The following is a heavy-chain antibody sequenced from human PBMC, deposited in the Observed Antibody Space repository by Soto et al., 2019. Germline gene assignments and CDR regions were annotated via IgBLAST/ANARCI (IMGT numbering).Heavy chain of an antibody. V-gene: IGHV6-1*01. Sequence: QALSLTCSVSGIRVSSYIDALNSSMQSQSRGLEWLGRTYYRSKWYNDYAVSVKSRITINPDTSKNQFSLQLNSVTPEDTAVSYCARSPSNWNYQDYWGQGTLVTVSS. CDR2: TYYRSKWYN. CDR3: ARSPSNWNYQDY. D-gene: IGHD1-7*01. CDR1: GIRVSSYIDA. J-gene: IGHJ4*02.